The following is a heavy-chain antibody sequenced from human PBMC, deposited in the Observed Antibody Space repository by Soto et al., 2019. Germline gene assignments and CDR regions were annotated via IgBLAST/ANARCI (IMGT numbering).Heavy chain of an antibody. D-gene: IGHD4-17*01. CDR2: IWYDGINK. V-gene: IGHV3-33*01. CDR3: ARDLSGDYGALDT. J-gene: IGHJ3*02. Sequence: GGSLRLSCAPSGFTFSSYGMHWARQAPGNGLEWVAVIWYDGINKVYADSVKGRFTISRDNSKNTLYLQMNSLRAEDTAVYYCARDLSGDYGALDTWGQGTMVTV. CDR1: GFTFSSYG.